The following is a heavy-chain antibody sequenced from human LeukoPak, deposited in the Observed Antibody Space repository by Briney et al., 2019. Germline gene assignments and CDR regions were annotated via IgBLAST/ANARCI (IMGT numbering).Heavy chain of an antibody. CDR1: GGSISSSNYY. Sequence: PSETLSLTCTVSGGSISSSNYYWGWIRQPPGKGLEWIGSIYYSGSTYYNPSLKSRVTISVDTSKNQFSLKLSSVTAAETAVYYCARGLDLFDYWGQGILVTVSS. D-gene: IGHD1-1*01. CDR3: ARGLDLFDY. CDR2: IYYSGST. V-gene: IGHV4-39*01. J-gene: IGHJ4*02.